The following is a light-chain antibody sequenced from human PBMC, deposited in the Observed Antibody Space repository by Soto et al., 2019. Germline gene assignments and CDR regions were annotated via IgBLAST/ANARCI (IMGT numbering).Light chain of an antibody. Sequence: DIQMTQSPSNLPAYVGDRVTITCRASQTISSWLAWYQQKPGQAPRLLIYKTSTLGTGVPSRVSGSGSGTEFTLTISGLQPNDFATNYCQLYNIWYTFGPGTKLEMK. CDR2: KTS. CDR3: QLYNIWYT. J-gene: IGKJ2*01. CDR1: QTISSW. V-gene: IGKV1-5*03.